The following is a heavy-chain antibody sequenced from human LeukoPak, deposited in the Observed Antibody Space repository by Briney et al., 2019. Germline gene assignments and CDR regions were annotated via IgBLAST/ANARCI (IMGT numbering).Heavy chain of an antibody. D-gene: IGHD3-16*01. CDR2: INPDSGGT. Sequence: ASVKVSCKASGYTFTGHYIHWVRQAPGQRPEWMGWINPDSGGTNFGQKFQGRVTMTRDTSISTAYMELSRLRSDDTAVYYCARDGAEGWFDPWGQGTLVTVSS. CDR1: GYTFTGHY. J-gene: IGHJ5*02. V-gene: IGHV1-2*02. CDR3: ARDGAEGWFDP.